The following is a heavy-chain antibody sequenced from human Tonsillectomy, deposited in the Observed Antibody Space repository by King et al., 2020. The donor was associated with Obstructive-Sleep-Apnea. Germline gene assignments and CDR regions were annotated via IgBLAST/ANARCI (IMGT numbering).Heavy chain of an antibody. J-gene: IGHJ4*02. CDR2: IHYGVST. CDR1: GNFFSSWYY. Sequence: VQLQESGPGLVKPSETLSLTCTVSGNFFSSWYYWGWIRQPPGKGLTWIGNIHYGVSTHYNPTLKSRVTMSVDTPNNQSYLKLTSLTAADTAVYYCAAYYGDHGGGFRYWGQGTLVTVSS. CDR3: AAYYGDHGGGFRY. D-gene: IGHD2-21*01. V-gene: IGHV4-38-2*02.